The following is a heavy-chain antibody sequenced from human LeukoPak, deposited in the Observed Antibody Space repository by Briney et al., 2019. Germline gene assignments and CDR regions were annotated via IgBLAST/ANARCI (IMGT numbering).Heavy chain of an antibody. D-gene: IGHD2-2*01. CDR2: ISGSGDNT. CDR3: AKDRHAPGRYCSSTTCFPFDP. Sequence: GGSLRLSCIVSGFTFSSYAMNWVRQAPGKGLEWVAVISGSGDNTYYADSVKGRFTISRDNSKNTLYLQMNSLRAEDTAVYYCAKDRHAPGRYCSSTTCFPFDPWGQGTLVTVSS. CDR1: GFTFSSYA. J-gene: IGHJ5*02. V-gene: IGHV3-23*01.